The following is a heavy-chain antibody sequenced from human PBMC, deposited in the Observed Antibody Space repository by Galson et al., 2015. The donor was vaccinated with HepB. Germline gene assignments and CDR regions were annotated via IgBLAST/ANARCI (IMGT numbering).Heavy chain of an antibody. CDR3: ARTQDTVVVPAAIGIRGYFDY. D-gene: IGHD2-2*01. J-gene: IGHJ4*02. CDR1: GYTFTSYY. V-gene: IGHV1-46*01. CDR2: INPSGGST. Sequence: SVKVSCKASGYTFTSYYMHWVRQAPGQGLEWLGIINPSGGSTSYAQKFQGRVTMTRDTSTSSVYMELSSLRSEDTAVYYCARTQDTVVVPAAIGIRGYFDYWGQGTLVTVSS.